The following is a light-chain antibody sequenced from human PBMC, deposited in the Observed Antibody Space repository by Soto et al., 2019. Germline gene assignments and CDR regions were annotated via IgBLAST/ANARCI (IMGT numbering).Light chain of an antibody. CDR1: SSDVGGYNY. Sequence: QSAVTQPACVSGSPGQSITFSCTGTSSDVGGYNYVSWYQQHPGKAPKLMIYEVSNRPSGVSNRFSGSKSGSTASLTISGLQAEDEADYYCCAKTSSVTYVFGTGTKLTVL. CDR2: EVS. V-gene: IGLV2-14*01. CDR3: CAKTSSVTYV. J-gene: IGLJ1*01.